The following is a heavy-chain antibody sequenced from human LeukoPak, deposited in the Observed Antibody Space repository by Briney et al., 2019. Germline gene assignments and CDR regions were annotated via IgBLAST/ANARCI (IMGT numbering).Heavy chain of an antibody. CDR1: GGSFSGYY. CDR3: ARVLRVVTATRNNYFDY. D-gene: IGHD2-21*02. CDR2: INHSGST. J-gene: IGHJ4*02. Sequence: SETLSLTCAVYGGSFSGYYWSWIRQPPGKGLEWLGEINHSGSTNYNPSLKSRVTISVDTSKNQFSLKLSSVTAADTAVYYCARVLRVVTATRNNYFDYWGQGTLVTVSS. V-gene: IGHV4-34*01.